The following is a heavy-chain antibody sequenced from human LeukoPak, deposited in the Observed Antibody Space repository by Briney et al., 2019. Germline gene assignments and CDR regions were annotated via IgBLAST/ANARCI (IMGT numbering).Heavy chain of an antibody. Sequence: GGSLRLSCAASGFTFTTYWMSWVRQAPGKGLEWVANIKQDGSEKYYMDSVKGRFTISRDNAKNSLYLQMSSLRAEDTAVYYCARVAAAVPDQWGQGALVTVSS. J-gene: IGHJ5*02. CDR3: ARVAAAVPDQ. CDR2: IKQDGSEK. CDR1: GFTFTTYW. D-gene: IGHD6-13*01. V-gene: IGHV3-7*04.